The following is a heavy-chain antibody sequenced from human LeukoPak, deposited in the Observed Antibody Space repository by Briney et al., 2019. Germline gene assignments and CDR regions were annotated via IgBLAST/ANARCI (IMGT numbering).Heavy chain of an antibody. J-gene: IGHJ4*02. D-gene: IGHD4-17*01. CDR2: IYTSGST. V-gene: IGHV4-61*02. Sequence: PSETLSLTCTVSGGSISSGSYYWSWIRQPAGKGLEWIGRIYTSGSTNYNPSLKSRVTISVDTSKNQFSLKLSSVTAADTAVYYCARVPGDYLYYFDYWGQGTLVTVSS. CDR1: GGSISSGSYY. CDR3: ARVPGDYLYYFDY.